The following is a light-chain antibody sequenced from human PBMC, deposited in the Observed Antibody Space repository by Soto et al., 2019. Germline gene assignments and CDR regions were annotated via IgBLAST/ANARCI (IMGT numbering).Light chain of an antibody. CDR1: QSVLYSSNNKNH. V-gene: IGKV4-1*01. CDR2: WAS. J-gene: IGKJ5*01. Sequence: DIVMTQSPDSLAVSLGERATINCKSSQSVLYSSNNKNHLAWYQQKPGQPPRLVIYWASTRESGVPDRFSGSGSGTDFTLTIARLEPEDFAVYYCQEYDGAPITFGLGTRLEIK. CDR3: QEYDGAPIT.